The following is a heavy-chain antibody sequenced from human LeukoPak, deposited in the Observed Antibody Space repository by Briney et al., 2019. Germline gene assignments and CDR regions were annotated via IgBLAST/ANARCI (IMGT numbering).Heavy chain of an antibody. CDR1: GGSISSFF. V-gene: IGHV4-59*01. J-gene: IGHJ4*02. CDR2: VHSSGST. Sequence: SETLSLTCTVSGGSISSFFWSWIRQPPGKGLEWIGYVHSSGSTKYNPSLKSRLIISVDMSKNQFSLKLRSVSVADTAVYYCARLAPGNYDILTGDPKVVFDYWGQGALVTVSS. CDR3: ARLAPGNYDILTGDPKVVFDY. D-gene: IGHD3-9*01.